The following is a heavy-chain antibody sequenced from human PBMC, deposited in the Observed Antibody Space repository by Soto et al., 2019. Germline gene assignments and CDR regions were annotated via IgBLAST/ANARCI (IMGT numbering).Heavy chain of an antibody. CDR2: ISYDGSNK. V-gene: IGHV3-30-3*01. Sequence: PGGSLRLSCAASGFTFSSYAMHWVRQAPGKGLEWVAVISYDGSNKYYADSVKGRFTISRDNSKNTLYLQMNSLRAEDTAVYYCAREEMATTAFDYWGQGTPVTVSS. CDR3: AREEMATTAFDY. D-gene: IGHD5-12*01. CDR1: GFTFSSYA. J-gene: IGHJ4*02.